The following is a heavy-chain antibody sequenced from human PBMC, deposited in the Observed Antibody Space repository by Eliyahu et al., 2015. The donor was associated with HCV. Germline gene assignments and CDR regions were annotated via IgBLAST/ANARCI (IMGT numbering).Heavy chain of an antibody. V-gene: IGHV4-61*02. J-gene: IGHJ6*03. CDR2: IDKSGST. Sequence: QVQLQESGPGLVKPSQTLSLTCSVSGDSISSGSYYWSWIRQPAGKGLEWIGHIDKSGSTNYNPSLKSRVTMSVDTSKNEFSLKLRSVTAADTAVYYCAREEDYGSGSGPYYYYYMDVWGKGTTVTVSS. D-gene: IGHD3-10*01. CDR1: GDSISSGSYY. CDR3: AREEDYGSGSGPYYYYYMDV.